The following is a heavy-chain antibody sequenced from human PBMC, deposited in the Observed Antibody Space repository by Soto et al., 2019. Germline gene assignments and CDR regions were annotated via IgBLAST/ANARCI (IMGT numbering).Heavy chain of an antibody. V-gene: IGHV1-69*13. D-gene: IGHD3-10*01. Sequence: GASVKVSCKASGFTFTGHYIHWVLQAPGQGLEWMGGIIPIFGTANYAQKFQGRVTITADESTSTAYMELSSLRSEDTAVYYCARDPDYYGSGSYYMGPRYYGMDVWGQGTTVTVSS. J-gene: IGHJ6*02. CDR1: GFTFTGHY. CDR3: ARDPDYYGSGSYYMGPRYYGMDV. CDR2: IIPIFGTA.